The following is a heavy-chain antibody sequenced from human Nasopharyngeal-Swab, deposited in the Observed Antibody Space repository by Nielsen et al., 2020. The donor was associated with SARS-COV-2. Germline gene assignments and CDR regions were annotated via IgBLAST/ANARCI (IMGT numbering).Heavy chain of an antibody. V-gene: IGHV3-23*01. D-gene: IGHD3-22*01. J-gene: IGHJ4*02. Sequence: GESLKISCAASGFSFDSYAMSWVRQALGKGLEWVSAIRGSGLTTYYADSVKGRFTISRDNSKNTLYLQMNSLRAEDTAVYYCARYDDYYDSSGYAYWGQGTLVTVSS. CDR1: GFSFDSYA. CDR3: ARYDDYYDSSGYAY. CDR2: IRGSGLTT.